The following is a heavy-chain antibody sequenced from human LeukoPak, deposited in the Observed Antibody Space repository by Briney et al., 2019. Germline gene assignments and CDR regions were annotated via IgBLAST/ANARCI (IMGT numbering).Heavy chain of an antibody. Sequence: GASVKVSCKASGGTFSSYAISWVRQAPGQGLEWMGRIIPILGIANYAQKLQGRVTITADKSTSTAYMELSSLRSEDTAVYYCATYYYDSSGYYYYFDYWGQGTLVTVSS. J-gene: IGHJ4*02. CDR3: ATYYYDSSGYYYYFDY. D-gene: IGHD3-22*01. CDR1: GGTFSSYA. CDR2: IIPILGIA. V-gene: IGHV1-69*04.